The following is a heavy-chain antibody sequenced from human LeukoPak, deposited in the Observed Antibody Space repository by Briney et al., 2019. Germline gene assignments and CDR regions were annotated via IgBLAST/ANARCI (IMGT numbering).Heavy chain of an antibody. V-gene: IGHV4-31*03. J-gene: IGHJ4*02. CDR2: IYYSGST. CDR1: GGSISSGGYY. CDR3: ARGPDYDILTGYYTRGFDY. Sequence: SETLSLTCTVSGGSISSGGYYWIWIRQHPGKGLEWIGYIYYSGSTYYNPSLKSRVTISVDTSKNQFSLKLSSVTAADTAVYYCARGPDYDILTGYYTRGFDYWGQGTLVTVSS. D-gene: IGHD3-9*01.